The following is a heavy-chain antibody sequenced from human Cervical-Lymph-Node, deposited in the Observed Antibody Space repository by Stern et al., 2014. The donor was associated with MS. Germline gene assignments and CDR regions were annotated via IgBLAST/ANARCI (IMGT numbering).Heavy chain of an antibody. J-gene: IGHJ5*02. D-gene: IGHD3-9*01. CDR2: INTRSGVT. CDR3: ARGESTLTGYLRVYNWLDP. V-gene: IGHV1-46*01. Sequence: QMQLVQSGAEVRKPGASGKVSCKASGYSFTTYYMHWVRQAPGQGLEWMGTINTRSGVTSYAQKFQGRVTLTRDTSTSTVDMELSSPRSEDTAVYYCARGESTLTGYLRVYNWLDPWGQGTLVTVSS. CDR1: GYSFTTYY.